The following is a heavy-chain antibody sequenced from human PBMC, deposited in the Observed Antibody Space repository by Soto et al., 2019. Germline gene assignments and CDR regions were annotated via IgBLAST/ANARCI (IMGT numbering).Heavy chain of an antibody. CDR1: GFTFSSYG. Sequence: GGSLRLSCAASGFTFSSYGMHWVRQAPGKGLEWVAVIWYDGSNKYYADSVKGRFTISRDNSKNTLYLQMNSLRAEDTAVYYCARAAMGVVPAAIEECFDPCGQRTLVTVSS. J-gene: IGHJ5*02. CDR3: ARAAMGVVPAAIEECFDP. D-gene: IGHD2-2*02. CDR2: IWYDGSNK. V-gene: IGHV3-33*01.